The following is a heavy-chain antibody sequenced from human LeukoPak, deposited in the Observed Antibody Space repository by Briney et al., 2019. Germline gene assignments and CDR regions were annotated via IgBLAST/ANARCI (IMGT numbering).Heavy chain of an antibody. V-gene: IGHV1-46*01. CDR1: GYTFTSYY. CDR3: ARDQRSWYFDL. J-gene: IGHJ2*01. CDR2: INPSGGRT. Sequence: ASVKVSCKASGYTFTSYYMHWVRQAPGQGLEWMGTINPSGGRTSYAQKFQGRVTMTRDTSTSTVYMELSSLRSEDTAVYYCARDQRSWYFDLWGRGTLVTVSS.